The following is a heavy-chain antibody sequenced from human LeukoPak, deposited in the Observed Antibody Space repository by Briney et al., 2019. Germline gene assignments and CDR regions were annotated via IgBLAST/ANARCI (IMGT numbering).Heavy chain of an antibody. J-gene: IGHJ4*02. CDR3: ARELNGYGYYFFDY. V-gene: IGHV3-48*04. Sequence: GGSLRLSCEVSGFPFTLYNMIWVRQAPGKGLEWLSYISSSTNTIYYADSVKGRFTISRDNAKNSLYLQMNGLGAEDTAVYYCARELNGYGYYFFDYWGPGTLVTVSS. CDR2: ISSSTNTI. CDR1: GFPFTLYN. D-gene: IGHD3-16*01.